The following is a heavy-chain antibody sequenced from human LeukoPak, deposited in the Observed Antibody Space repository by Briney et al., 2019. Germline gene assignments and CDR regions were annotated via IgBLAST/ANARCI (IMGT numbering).Heavy chain of an antibody. CDR3: ARTLRRGYYFDY. CDR2: IYYSGST. V-gene: IGHV4-30-4*01. J-gene: IGHJ4*02. CDR1: GGSISSGDYY. D-gene: IGHD3-10*01. Sequence: SQTLSLTCTVSGGSISSGDYYWSRLRQPPGKGLEWIGYIYYSGSTYYNPSLKSRFTISVDTSKNQFSLKLSSVTAADTAVYYCARTLRRGYYFDYWGQGTLVTVSS.